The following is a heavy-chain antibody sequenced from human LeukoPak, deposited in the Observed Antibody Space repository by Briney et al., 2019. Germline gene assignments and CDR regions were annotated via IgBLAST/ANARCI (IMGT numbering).Heavy chain of an antibody. CDR2: IYYSGST. D-gene: IGHD3-22*01. Sequence: SETLSLTCTVSGGSISGHYWSWIRQPPGKGLEWVGYIYYSGSTNYNPSLKSRVTISVDTSKNQFSLKLNSVTAADTAVYYCARDYYDSSGESWFDTWGQGTLVTVSS. CDR1: GGSISGHY. J-gene: IGHJ5*02. V-gene: IGHV4-59*11. CDR3: ARDYYDSSGESWFDT.